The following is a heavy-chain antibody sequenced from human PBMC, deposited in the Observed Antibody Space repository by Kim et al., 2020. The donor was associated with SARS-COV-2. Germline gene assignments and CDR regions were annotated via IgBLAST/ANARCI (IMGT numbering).Heavy chain of an antibody. V-gene: IGHV3-23*01. J-gene: IGHJ5*01. D-gene: IGHD2-21*01. CDR1: GFTFSSHA. Sequence: GGSLRLSCEGSGFTFSSHAMSWVRQAPGKGLEWVSDIIDDGGATYYADSVKGRFTISRDNPKNTLYLQMNSLRADDTAVYYCWRIDCGRTGCRGLDSWG. CDR2: IIDDGGAT. CDR3: WRIDCGRTGCRGLDS.